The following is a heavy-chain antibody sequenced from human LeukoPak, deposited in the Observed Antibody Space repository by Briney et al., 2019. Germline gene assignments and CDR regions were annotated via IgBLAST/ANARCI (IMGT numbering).Heavy chain of an antibody. CDR3: ARDLFSNYYGSGSYSPLDY. CDR1: GFTFSSYA. J-gene: IGHJ4*02. D-gene: IGHD3-10*01. V-gene: IGHV3-20*04. CDR2: INWNGGST. Sequence: TGGSLRLSCAASGFTFSSYAMSWVRQAPGKGLEWVSGINWNGGSTGYADSVKGRLTISRDNAKNSLYLQMNSLRAEDTALYYCARDLFSNYYGSGSYSPLDYWGQGTLVTVSS.